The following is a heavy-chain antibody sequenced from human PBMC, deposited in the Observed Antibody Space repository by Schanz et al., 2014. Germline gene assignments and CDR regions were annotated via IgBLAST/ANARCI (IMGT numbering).Heavy chain of an antibody. J-gene: IGHJ4*02. D-gene: IGHD1-1*01. CDR2: ILPNSGVA. V-gene: IGHV1-2*06. CDR1: GYIFTNYY. Sequence: QGHLVQSGAEVKEPGASVKVSCKTSGYIFTNYYIHWVRQAPGQGLEWMGRILPNSGVANYAQRFRGRVTMTRDTSISTAYMELRGLQSDDASVYYCARGFQLAAFDYWGQGALV. CDR3: ARGFQLAAFDY.